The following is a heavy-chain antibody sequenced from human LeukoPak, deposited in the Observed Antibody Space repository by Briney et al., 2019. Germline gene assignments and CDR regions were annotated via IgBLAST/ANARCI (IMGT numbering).Heavy chain of an antibody. Sequence: GASVKVSCKASGYTLTGYYMHWVRQAPGQGLEWMGWINPNSGDTHYAQKFQGRVTMTRDTSISTAYMELSRLRSDDTAVYYCARGRGGYCSGGSCYYYYGMDVWGQGTTVTVSS. J-gene: IGHJ6*02. CDR1: GYTLTGYY. CDR3: ARGRGGYCSGGSCYYYYGMDV. D-gene: IGHD2-15*01. V-gene: IGHV1-2*02. CDR2: INPNSGDT.